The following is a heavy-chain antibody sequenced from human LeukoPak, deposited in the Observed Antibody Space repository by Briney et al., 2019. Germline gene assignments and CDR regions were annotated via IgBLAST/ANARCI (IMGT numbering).Heavy chain of an antibody. Sequence: PGGSLRLSCAASGLTFSSYGMSWVRQAPGKGLEWVSAISGSGGSTYYADSVKGRFTISRDNSKSTLYLQMNSLRAEDTAVYYCAKSYRDYYGSGSRDYWGQGTLVTVSS. J-gene: IGHJ4*02. CDR3: AKSYRDYYGSGSRDY. CDR2: ISGSGGST. CDR1: GLTFSSYG. V-gene: IGHV3-23*01. D-gene: IGHD3-10*01.